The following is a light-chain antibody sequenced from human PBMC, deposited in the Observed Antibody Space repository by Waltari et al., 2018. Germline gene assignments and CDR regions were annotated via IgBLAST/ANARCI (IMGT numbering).Light chain of an antibody. CDR2: DVS. V-gene: IGKV1-33*01. J-gene: IGKJ2*01. CDR1: QDISTY. CDR3: QQYEDVPYT. Sequence: IQLTQYPSSLPASVRDSVTITCQASQDISTYLNWYQQKPGKAPKLLIYDVSNLEKGVPSRFSGGGSETDFSFTISSLQSEDIATYYCQQYEDVPYTFGQGTKLMIK.